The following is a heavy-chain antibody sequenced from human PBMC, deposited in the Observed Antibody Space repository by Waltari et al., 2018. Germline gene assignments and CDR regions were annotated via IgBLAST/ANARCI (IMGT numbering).Heavy chain of an antibody. CDR3: ARGSYFDV. CDR2: IFHSGTT. CDR1: GDSMSNYYY. J-gene: IGHJ4*02. Sequence: QVRLQESGPGLVKPSETLSLTCDVYGDSMSNYYYWGWIRQPPGKGLEWIGTIFHSGTTYYNPSLKSRVTIKLDKSNNHFSLKLSSVTAADTAVYYCARGSYFDVWGQGTLVTVSS. V-gene: IGHV4-38-2*01.